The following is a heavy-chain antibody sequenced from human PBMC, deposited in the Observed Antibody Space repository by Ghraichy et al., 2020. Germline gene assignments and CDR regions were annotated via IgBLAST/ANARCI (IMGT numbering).Heavy chain of an antibody. D-gene: IGHD4-23*01. CDR2: INTDTGAP. V-gene: IGHV7-4-1*02. CDR1: GYRFNGFA. Sequence: ASVKVSCKASGYRFNGFALNWVRQAPGQGLEWMGWINTDTGAPKYAQDFTGHIVFSLDASVNTAYLQINNLRPGDTAVYYCARRVATTSRLFDYWGQGSQVSVSS. J-gene: IGHJ4*02. CDR3: ARRVATTSRLFDY.